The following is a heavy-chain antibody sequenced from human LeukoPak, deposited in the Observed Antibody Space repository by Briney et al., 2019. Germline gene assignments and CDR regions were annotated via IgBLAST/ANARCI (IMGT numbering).Heavy chain of an antibody. Sequence: ASVKVSCKASGYTFTGYYMHWVRQAPGQGLEWMGWINPNSGGTNYAQKLQGRVTMTRDTSISTAYMELSRLRSDDTAVYYCARLMSSGGDDYWGQGTLVTVSS. D-gene: IGHD6-19*01. V-gene: IGHV1-2*02. CDR3: ARLMSSGGDDY. CDR1: GYTFTGYY. J-gene: IGHJ4*02. CDR2: INPNSGGT.